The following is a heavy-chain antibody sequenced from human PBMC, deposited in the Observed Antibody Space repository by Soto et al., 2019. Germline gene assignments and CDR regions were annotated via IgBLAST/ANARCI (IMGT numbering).Heavy chain of an antibody. V-gene: IGHV1-2*02. CDR3: ARGGYHLLYYFDY. D-gene: IGHD2-2*01. CDR1: GYTFNGHY. Sequence: ASVKVSCKASGYTFNGHYMHWVRQAPGQGLEWMGWINSNTGGTNYAQRFQGRVTMTRDRSASTAYMELSSLKSDDTAVYYCARGGYHLLYYFDYWGQGSLVTVSS. CDR2: INSNTGGT. J-gene: IGHJ4*02.